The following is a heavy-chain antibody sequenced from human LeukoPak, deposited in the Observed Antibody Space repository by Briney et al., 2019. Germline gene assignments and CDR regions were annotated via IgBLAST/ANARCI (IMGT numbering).Heavy chain of an antibody. V-gene: IGHV5-51*01. CDR1: WFSLTSYC. Sequence: GEALKILWWGPWFSLTSYCIGLVRQVPGKGLEWMGIIYPGDSDTRYRPSIQRQVTISADTSISIAYLQWSSIDTSDTAKYYSGRQTDHYYFDYWGQGTLVTVSS. D-gene: IGHD1-14*01. CDR2: IYPGDSDT. J-gene: IGHJ4*02. CDR3: GRQTDHYYFDY.